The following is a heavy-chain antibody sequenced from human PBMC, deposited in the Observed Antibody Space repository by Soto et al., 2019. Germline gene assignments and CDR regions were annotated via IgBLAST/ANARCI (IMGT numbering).Heavy chain of an antibody. Sequence: QITLKESGPTLVKPTQTLTLTCTFSGFSLSTSGAGVGWIRQPPGKALEWLALIYWDDDKRYSPSLKSRLTITKDTSKNQVVLTMTNMDPVDTATYYCAPSPGDGSGDPFDYWGQGTLVTVSS. J-gene: IGHJ4*02. V-gene: IGHV2-5*02. CDR3: APSPGDGSGDPFDY. CDR2: IYWDDDK. CDR1: GFSLSTSGAG. D-gene: IGHD3-10*01.